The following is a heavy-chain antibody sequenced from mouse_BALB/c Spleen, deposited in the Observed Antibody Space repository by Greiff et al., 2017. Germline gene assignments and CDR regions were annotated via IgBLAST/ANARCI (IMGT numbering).Heavy chain of an antibody. CDR2: ISSGGSYT. D-gene: IGHD2-4*01. V-gene: IGHV5-6-4*01. CDR3: TRANYDYDGAMDY. CDR1: GFTFSSYT. J-gene: IGHJ4*01. Sequence: EVKLVESGGGLVKPGGSLKLSCAASGFTFSSYTMSWVRQTPEKRLEWVATISSGGSYTYYPDSVKGRFTISRDNAKNTLYLQMSSLKSEDTAMYYCTRANYDYDGAMDYWGQGTSVTVSS.